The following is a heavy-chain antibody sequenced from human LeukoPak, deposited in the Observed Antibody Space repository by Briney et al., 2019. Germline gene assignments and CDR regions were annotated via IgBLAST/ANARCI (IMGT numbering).Heavy chain of an antibody. CDR3: TRDRGTYNLFDP. CDR1: GFTFSGSA. CDR2: IDKKDNLYAT. D-gene: IGHD2-15*01. Sequence: PGGSLKLSCAASGFTFSGSAVHWVRQSSGKGLEWVGHIDKKDNLYATAYAESVKGRFTISRDDSKDTAFLHMDSLKTEDTALYYCTRDRGTYNLFDPRGQGTLVTVSS. J-gene: IGHJ5*02. V-gene: IGHV3-73*01.